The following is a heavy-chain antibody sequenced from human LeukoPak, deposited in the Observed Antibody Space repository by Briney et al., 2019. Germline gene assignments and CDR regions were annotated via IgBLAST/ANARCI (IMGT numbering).Heavy chain of an antibody. Sequence: GGSLRLSCAASGFTFCSDGMHWVRQAPGKGLEWVAVIWYDGSNKYYADSVKGRFTISRDNSKNTLYLQMNSLRSEDTDVYYCARDARGSGWYYFDYWGQGTLVTVSS. D-gene: IGHD6-19*01. CDR1: GFTFCSDG. CDR3: ARDARGSGWYYFDY. J-gene: IGHJ4*02. V-gene: IGHV3-33*01. CDR2: IWYDGSNK.